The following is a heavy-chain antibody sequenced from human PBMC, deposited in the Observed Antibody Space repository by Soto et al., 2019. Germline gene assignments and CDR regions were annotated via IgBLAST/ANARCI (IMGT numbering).Heavy chain of an antibody. V-gene: IGHV3-23*01. D-gene: IGHD3-16*02. CDR2: ISGSGGST. CDR1: GFTFSNYA. CDR3: AKDREGYDYVWGSYRHYFDY. J-gene: IGHJ4*02. Sequence: SLRLSCASSGFTFSNYAMRCVRQSPGKRLEWVSGISGSGGSTYYADSVKGRFIISRDNSKNTLYLQMNSLRAEDTAVYYCAKDREGYDYVWGSYRHYFDYWGQGTLVTVSS.